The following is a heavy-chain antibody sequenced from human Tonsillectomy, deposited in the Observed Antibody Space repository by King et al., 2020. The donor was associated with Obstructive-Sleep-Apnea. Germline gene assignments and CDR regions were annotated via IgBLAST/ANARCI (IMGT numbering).Heavy chain of an antibody. CDR1: GFTFSSYS. CDR2: ISSSSSTI. V-gene: IGHV3-48*04. CDR3: ARERGYYDSSGYAPIIDY. J-gene: IGHJ4*02. D-gene: IGHD3-22*01. Sequence: QLVQSGGGLVQPGGSLRLSCAASGFTFSSYSMHWVRQGPGEGLEWLSYISSSSSTIYYADSVKGRFTISRDNARNSLSLQINSLRAEDTAVYFCARERGYYDSSGYAPIIDYWGQGILVTVSS.